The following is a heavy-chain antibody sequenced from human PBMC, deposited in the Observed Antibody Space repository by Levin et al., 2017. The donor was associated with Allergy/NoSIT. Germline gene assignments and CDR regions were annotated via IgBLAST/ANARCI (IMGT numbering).Heavy chain of an antibody. CDR3: AYGYSGGWYFFDY. Sequence: PGGSLRLSCAASGFTFSSYGMHWVRQAPGKGLEWVAVISSDGSNKYHADSVKGRFTISRDNSKNTLYLQMNSLRAEDSAVYYCAYGYSGGWYFFDYWGQGTLVTVSS. CDR2: ISSDGSNK. V-gene: IGHV3-30*03. CDR1: GFTFSSYG. J-gene: IGHJ4*02. D-gene: IGHD6-19*01.